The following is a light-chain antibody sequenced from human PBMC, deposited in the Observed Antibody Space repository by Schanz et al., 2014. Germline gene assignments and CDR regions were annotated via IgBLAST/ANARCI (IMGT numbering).Light chain of an antibody. CDR1: QSVRSNF. J-gene: IGKJ2*01. Sequence: EIVLTQSPGTLSLSPGERATLSCRASQSVRSNFLAWYQQKPGQAPRLIIHGASSRATGIPDRISGSGSGTDFTLTISRLEPEDFAMYYCQQYDTVPYTFGQGTRLEIK. CDR3: QQYDTVPYT. CDR2: GAS. V-gene: IGKV3-20*01.